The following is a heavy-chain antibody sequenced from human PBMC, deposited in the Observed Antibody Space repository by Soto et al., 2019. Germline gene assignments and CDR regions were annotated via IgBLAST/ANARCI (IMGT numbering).Heavy chain of an antibody. J-gene: IGHJ4*02. Sequence: ASVKVSCKASGYTFTSYAMNCVRQAPGQGLEWMGWINTNTGNPTYAQGFTGRFVFSLDTSVSTAYLQICSLKAEDTAVYYCAIDTNEYSSSFSFDYWGQGTLVTVSS. CDR1: GYTFTSYA. CDR3: AIDTNEYSSSFSFDY. D-gene: IGHD6-6*01. CDR2: INTNTGNP. V-gene: IGHV7-4-1*01.